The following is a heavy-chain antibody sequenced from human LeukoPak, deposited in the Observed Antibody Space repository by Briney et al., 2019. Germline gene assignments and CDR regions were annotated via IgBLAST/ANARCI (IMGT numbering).Heavy chain of an antibody. J-gene: IGHJ4*02. CDR3: ARATYDSSGYYVPLFDY. Sequence: SVKVSCKASGGTFSSYAISWVRQAPGQGLEWMGGIIPILGTANYAQTFQGRVTITADESTSTAYMELSSLRSEDTAVYYCARATYDSSGYYVPLFDYWGQGTLVTVSS. V-gene: IGHV1-69*01. CDR2: IIPILGTA. D-gene: IGHD3-22*01. CDR1: GGTFSSYA.